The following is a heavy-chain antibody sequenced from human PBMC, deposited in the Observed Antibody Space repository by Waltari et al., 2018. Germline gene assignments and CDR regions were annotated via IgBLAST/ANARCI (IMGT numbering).Heavy chain of an antibody. CDR2: YDPEDCRT. Sequence: QVQPVQSGAGVQKPGACVKVSCKVSGYTNTDLSMHWVRRAPGKGLEGMGGYDPEDCRTILEQKLQGRKNMTEDTFTDTAYMEVSSLRSTDTAVYYCATTFYYCFWSCYWSFNYWGQGTLVTVSS. D-gene: IGHD3-3*01. CDR1: GYTNTDLS. V-gene: IGHV1-24*01. CDR3: ATTFYYCFWSCYWSFNY. J-gene: IGHJ4*02.